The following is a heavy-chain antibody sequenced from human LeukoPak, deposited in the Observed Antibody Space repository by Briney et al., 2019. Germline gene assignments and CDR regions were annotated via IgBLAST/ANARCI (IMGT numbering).Heavy chain of an antibody. CDR3: ARGLDYGGNSAFDI. D-gene: IGHD4-23*01. CDR1: GYTFTSYG. CDR2: ISAYNGNT. J-gene: IGHJ3*02. Sequence: ASVKVSCKASGYTFTSYGISWVRQAPGQGVEWRGWISAYNGNTNYAQKLQGRVTITTDKSTSKAYMELRSLRSDDTAVYYCARGLDYGGNSAFDIWGQGTMVTVSS. V-gene: IGHV1-18*01.